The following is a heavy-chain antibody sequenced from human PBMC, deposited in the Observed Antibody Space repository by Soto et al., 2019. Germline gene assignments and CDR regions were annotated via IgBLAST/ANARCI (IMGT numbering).Heavy chain of an antibody. Sequence: QVQVVQSGAEVKKPGAAVKISCKASGYTFSSYHMHWARQAPGQGLEWMGIINPSGGSATYAQKCKGRVTMTRDTSTSTVYMELSSLRSEETAVYYCARDSGTTVLDYWAQGPLVTVAS. CDR1: GYTFSSYH. CDR2: INPSGGSA. D-gene: IGHD1-1*01. J-gene: IGHJ4*02. CDR3: ARDSGTTVLDY. V-gene: IGHV1-46*01.